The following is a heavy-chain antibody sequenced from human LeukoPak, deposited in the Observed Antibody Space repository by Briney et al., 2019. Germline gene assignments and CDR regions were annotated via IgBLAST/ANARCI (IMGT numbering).Heavy chain of an antibody. CDR1: GGSISSSSYY. Sequence: SETLSLTRTVSGGSISSSSYYWGWIRQPPGKGLEWIGSIYYSGSTYYNPSLKSRVTISVDTSKNQFSLKLSSVTAADTAVYYCASSGSSGPFDYWGQGTLVTVSS. D-gene: IGHD1-26*01. CDR3: ASSGSSGPFDY. V-gene: IGHV4-39*01. CDR2: IYYSGST. J-gene: IGHJ4*02.